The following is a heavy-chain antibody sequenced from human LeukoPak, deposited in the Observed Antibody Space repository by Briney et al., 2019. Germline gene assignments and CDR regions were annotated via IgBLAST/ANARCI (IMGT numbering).Heavy chain of an antibody. CDR1: GFTFSSYS. CDR3: AKNYYDSSGLFDY. V-gene: IGHV3-48*01. Sequence: PGGSLRLSCAASGFTFSSYSMNWVRQAPGKGLEWVSYISSSSSTIYYADSVKGRFTISRDNAKNSLYLQMNSLRADDTAVYYCAKNYYDSSGLFDYWGQGTLVTVSS. D-gene: IGHD3-22*01. J-gene: IGHJ4*02. CDR2: ISSSSSTI.